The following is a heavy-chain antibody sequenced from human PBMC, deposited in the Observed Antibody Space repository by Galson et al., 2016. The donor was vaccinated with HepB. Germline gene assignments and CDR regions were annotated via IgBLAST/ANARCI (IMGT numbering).Heavy chain of an antibody. D-gene: IGHD6-6*01. CDR2: IYPGDSGT. CDR1: GYSFTTYW. J-gene: IGHJ3*02. CDR3: ARQHSGSLDAFDI. Sequence: QSGAEVKKPGESLKISCKGSGYSFTTYWIGWVRQMPGKGLEWMGIIYPGDSGTRYSPSFQGQVTFSADRSTSTAYLQWGSLKASDTAMYYCARQHSGSLDAFDIWGQGTVVTVSS. V-gene: IGHV5-51*01.